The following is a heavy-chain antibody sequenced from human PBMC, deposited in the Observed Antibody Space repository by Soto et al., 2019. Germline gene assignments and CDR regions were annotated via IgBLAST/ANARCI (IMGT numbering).Heavy chain of an antibody. D-gene: IGHD6-6*01. J-gene: IGHJ6*02. CDR2: IYYSGST. CDR3: AKDSSSHHYYYYYGMDV. CDR1: GGSISSSSYY. V-gene: IGHV4-39*02. Sequence: SETLSLTCTVSGGSISSSSYYWGWIRQPPGKGLEWIGSIYYSGSTYYNPSLKSRVTLSVDTSNNQFSLKLSSVTAADTAVYYCAKDSSSHHYYYYYGMDVWGQGTTVTVSS.